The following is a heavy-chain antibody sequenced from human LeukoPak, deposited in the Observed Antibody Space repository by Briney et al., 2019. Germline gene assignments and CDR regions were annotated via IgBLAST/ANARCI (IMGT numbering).Heavy chain of an antibody. J-gene: IGHJ3*02. CDR3: ARDCSGGSCYGAFDI. Sequence: SETLSLTCTVSGASLRSGDYYWSWSRQPPGKGLEWIGYIYDSGSTYYNPSLKSRITISVDTSENRFSLKLSSVTATDTAVYYCARDCSGGSCYGAFDIWGQGTMVTVSS. CDR2: IYDSGST. V-gene: IGHV4-30-4*01. CDR1: GASLRSGDYY. D-gene: IGHD2-15*01.